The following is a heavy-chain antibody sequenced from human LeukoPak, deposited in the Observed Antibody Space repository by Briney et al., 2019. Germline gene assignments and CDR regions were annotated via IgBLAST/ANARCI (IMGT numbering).Heavy chain of an antibody. D-gene: IGHD6-13*01. CDR1: GGSISSGSYY. V-gene: IGHV4-61*02. CDR2: ICTSGST. CDR3: AISAAGRDY. Sequence: SENLSLTCTVSGGSISSGSYYWRWIRQPAGKGLEWIGRICTSGSTNYNPSLISRVTDSVDRTEHLLFLRLRSVAAADTAVYYCAISAAGRDYWGQGTLVTVSS. J-gene: IGHJ4*02.